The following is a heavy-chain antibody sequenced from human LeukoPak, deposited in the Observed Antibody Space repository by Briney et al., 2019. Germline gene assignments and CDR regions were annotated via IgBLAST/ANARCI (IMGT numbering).Heavy chain of an antibody. D-gene: IGHD3-16*01. CDR1: GFTFSSYA. V-gene: IGHV3-23*01. Sequence: GGSLRLSCAASGFTFSSYAMSWVRQAPGKGLEWVSAISGSGGSTYYADSVKGRFTISRDDSKNTLYLQMNSLRAEDTAVCYCANPPGPLSMITFGGVTDWGQGTLVTVSS. CDR3: ANPPGPLSMITFGGVTD. CDR2: ISGSGGST. J-gene: IGHJ4*02.